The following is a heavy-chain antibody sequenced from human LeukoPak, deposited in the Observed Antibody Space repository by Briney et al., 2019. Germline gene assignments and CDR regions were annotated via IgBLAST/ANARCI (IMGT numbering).Heavy chain of an antibody. CDR3: AKERRRVDTSMIRSYYFED. Sequence: GGTLRPSCVASGFSFRSHAMSWVRQTPGKGLEWVASITGNGQTTNYADSGRGRFTISRDNSKDTVSLQMNSLTVEDTAIYYCAKERRRVDTSMIRSYYFEDWGQGTLVTVSS. V-gene: IGHV3-23*01. D-gene: IGHD5-18*01. CDR1: GFSFRSHA. J-gene: IGHJ4*02. CDR2: ITGNGQTT.